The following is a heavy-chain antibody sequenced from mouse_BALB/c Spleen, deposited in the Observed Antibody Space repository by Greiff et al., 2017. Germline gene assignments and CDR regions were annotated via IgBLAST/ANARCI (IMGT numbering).Heavy chain of an antibody. CDR2: IRNKANGYTT. Sequence: EVHLVESGGGLVQPGGSLRLSCATSGFTFTDYYMSWVRQPPGKALEWLGFIRNKANGYTTEYSASVKGRFTISRDNSQSILYLQMNTLRAEDSATYYCARGGYYDYYAMDYWGQGTSVTVSS. CDR3: ARGGYYDYYAMDY. V-gene: IGHV7-3*02. J-gene: IGHJ4*01. D-gene: IGHD2-3*01. CDR1: GFTFTDYY.